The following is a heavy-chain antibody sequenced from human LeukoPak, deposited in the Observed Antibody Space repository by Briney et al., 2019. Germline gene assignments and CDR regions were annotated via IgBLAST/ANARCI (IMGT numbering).Heavy chain of an antibody. J-gene: IGHJ5*02. V-gene: IGHV4-59*12. D-gene: IGHD2-2*02. Sequence: SETLSLTCTVSGGSISSYYWSWIRQPLGKGLEWIGYIYYSGSTNYNPSLKSRVTISVDTSKNQFSLKLSSVTAADTAVYYCARDPSPYCSSTSCYTSWFDPWGQGTLVTVSS. CDR2: IYYSGST. CDR1: GGSISSYY. CDR3: ARDPSPYCSSTSCYTSWFDP.